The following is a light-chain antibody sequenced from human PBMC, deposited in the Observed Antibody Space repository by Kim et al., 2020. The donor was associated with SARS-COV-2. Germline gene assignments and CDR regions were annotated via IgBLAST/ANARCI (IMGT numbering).Light chain of an antibody. J-gene: IGKJ5*01. Sequence: WAPGERATLSCRASQSVSSFLAWYQQKPGQAPRLLMYDASNRATGIPARFSGSGSGTDFTLTISSLEPEDFAVYYCQQRTNWPITFGQGTRLEIK. CDR3: QQRTNWPIT. V-gene: IGKV3-11*01. CDR2: DAS. CDR1: QSVSSF.